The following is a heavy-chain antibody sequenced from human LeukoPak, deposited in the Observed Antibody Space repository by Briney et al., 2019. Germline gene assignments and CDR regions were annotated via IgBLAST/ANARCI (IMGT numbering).Heavy chain of an antibody. CDR1: GFTFSTYI. CDR3: ARARILTENWFDP. Sequence: GGSLRLSCAASGFTFSTYIMNWVRQTPGKGLVWVSRINSDGSSTSYADSVKGRFTISRDNAKNTLYLQMNSLRAEDTAVYYCARARILTENWFDPWGQGTLVTVSS. CDR2: INSDGSST. D-gene: IGHD7-27*01. V-gene: IGHV3-74*01. J-gene: IGHJ5*02.